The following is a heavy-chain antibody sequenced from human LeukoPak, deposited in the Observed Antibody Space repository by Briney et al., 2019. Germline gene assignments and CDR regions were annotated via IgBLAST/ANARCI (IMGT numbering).Heavy chain of an antibody. CDR3: ARGVTTVTTSGKVANWFDP. Sequence: GGSLRLSCAASGFTVSSNYMSWVRQAPGKGLEWVSVIYSGGSTYYADSVKGRFTISRDNSKNTLYLQMNSLRAEDTAVYYCARGVTTVTTSGKVANWFDPWGQGTLVTVSS. CDR2: IYSGGST. D-gene: IGHD4-17*01. CDR1: GFTVSSNY. J-gene: IGHJ5*02. V-gene: IGHV3-53*01.